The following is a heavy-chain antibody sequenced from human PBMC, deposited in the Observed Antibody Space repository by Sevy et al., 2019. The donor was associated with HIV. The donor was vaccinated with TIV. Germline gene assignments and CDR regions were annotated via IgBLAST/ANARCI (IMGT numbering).Heavy chain of an antibody. V-gene: IGHV3-21*01. D-gene: IGHD6-19*01. CDR3: ARAVPATDAFDI. CDR1: GFTFSSYP. CDR2: ISGLSNYI. J-gene: IGHJ3*02. Sequence: GGSLRLSCAASGFTFSSYPMHWVRQAPGKGLEWVSSISGLSNYIYYADSVKGRFSISRDNTKNSVYLQMNNLRGEDTAVFYCARAVPATDAFDIWGQGTLVTVSS.